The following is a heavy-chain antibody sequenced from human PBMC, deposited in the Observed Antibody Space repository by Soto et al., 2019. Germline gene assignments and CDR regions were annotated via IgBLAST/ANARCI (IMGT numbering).Heavy chain of an antibody. J-gene: IGHJ5*02. V-gene: IGHV4-31*03. CDR3: ARYYGDYRNWFDP. D-gene: IGHD4-17*01. Sequence: QVQLQESGPGLVQPSRTLSLTCTVSGGSISSGDYYWTWIRQHPGKGLEWIGYIHYSGTTYYNPSLKSRATISVDPSKNHFSLKVSSVTAADTALYYCARYYGDYRNWFDPWGQGTLVTVSS. CDR2: IHYSGTT. CDR1: GGSISSGDYY.